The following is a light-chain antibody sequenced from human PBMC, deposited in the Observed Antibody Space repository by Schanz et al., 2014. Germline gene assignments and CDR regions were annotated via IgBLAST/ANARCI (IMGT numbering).Light chain of an antibody. CDR1: QSVRSSY. J-gene: IGKJ1*01. Sequence: EIVMTQSPATLSVSPGQRATLSCRASQSVRSSYLAWYQQKPGQAPRLLISDASNRATGVPDRFSGSGSGTDFTLTISRLEPEDSAMYYCQQYTTSPGTFGQGTKVEVK. CDR2: DAS. CDR3: QQYTTSPGT. V-gene: IGKV3-20*01.